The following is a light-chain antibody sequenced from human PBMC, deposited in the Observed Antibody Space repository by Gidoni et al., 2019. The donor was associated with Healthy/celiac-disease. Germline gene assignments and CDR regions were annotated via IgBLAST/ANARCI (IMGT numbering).Light chain of an antibody. V-gene: IGKV3-11*01. Sequence: NGFTQSPATLSLSPGERATLSCRASQSVSSYLAWYQQKPGQAPRLLIYDASNRATGIPARFSGSGSGTDFTLTISSLEPEDFAVYYCQQRSNWPPKLTFGGGTKVEIK. J-gene: IGKJ4*01. CDR2: DAS. CDR3: QQRSNWPPKLT. CDR1: QSVSSY.